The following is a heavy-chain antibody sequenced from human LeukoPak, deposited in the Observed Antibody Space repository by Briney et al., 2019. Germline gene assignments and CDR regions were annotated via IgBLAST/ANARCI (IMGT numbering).Heavy chain of an antibody. V-gene: IGHV4-30-4*08. J-gene: IGHJ4*02. D-gene: IGHD6-19*01. CDR1: GGSISSGDYY. CDR2: IYYSGST. Sequence: SETLSLTCTVSGGSISSGDYYWSWIRQPPGKGLEWIGYIYYSGSTYYSPSLKSRVTISVDTSKNQFSLKLSSVTAADTAVYYCARDGGSGWYDWGQGTLVTVSS. CDR3: ARDGGSGWYD.